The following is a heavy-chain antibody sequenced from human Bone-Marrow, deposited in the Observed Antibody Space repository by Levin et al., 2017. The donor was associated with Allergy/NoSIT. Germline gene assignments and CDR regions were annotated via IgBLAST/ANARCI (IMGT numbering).Heavy chain of an antibody. V-gene: IGHV3-9*01. J-gene: IGHJ6*02. CDR1: GVTFDDYA. D-gene: IGHD3-10*01. CDR2: ISWNSGSL. CDR3: AKDFGPHYYSSGSDSYHYLMDV. Sequence: LTGGSLRLSCSASGVTFDDYAMHWVRQVPGKGLEWVAGISWNSGSLGYAASVKGRFTISRDNAKNSLYLQMNSVRAEDSALYYCAKDFGPHYYSSGSDSYHYLMDVWGQGTTVTVSS.